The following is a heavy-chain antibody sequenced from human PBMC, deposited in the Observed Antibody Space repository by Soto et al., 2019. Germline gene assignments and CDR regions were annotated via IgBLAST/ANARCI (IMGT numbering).Heavy chain of an antibody. Sequence: QITLKESGPTLVKPTQTLTLTCTFSGFSLSTSGVGVGWIRQPPGKALEWLALIYCDDDKRYSPSLKSRLTITKDTSKNPVVLTMTNMDPVDTATYYCAHSLAASNSGDYAPINSFDYWGQGTLVTVSS. V-gene: IGHV2-5*02. CDR2: IYCDDDK. J-gene: IGHJ4*02. CDR1: GFSLSTSGVG. CDR3: AHSLAASNSGDYAPINSFDY. D-gene: IGHD4-17*01.